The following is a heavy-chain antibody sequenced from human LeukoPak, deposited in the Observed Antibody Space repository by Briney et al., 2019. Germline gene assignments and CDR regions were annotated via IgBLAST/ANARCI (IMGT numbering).Heavy chain of an antibody. V-gene: IGHV3-23*01. CDR1: GFTFSSYA. CDR3: AKDRRGGSYYAATLDI. J-gene: IGHJ3*02. Sequence: GGSLRLSCAASGFTFSSYAMSWVGQAPGKGLEWFSGIIDSGDITYYADSVKGRFTISRDNSKNTLYVQMNSLRVEDTAVYFCAKDRRGGSYYAATLDIWGPGTMVTVSS. CDR2: IIDSGDIT. D-gene: IGHD1-26*01.